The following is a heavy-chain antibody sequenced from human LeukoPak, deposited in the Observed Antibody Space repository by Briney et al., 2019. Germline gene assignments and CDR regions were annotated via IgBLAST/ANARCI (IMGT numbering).Heavy chain of an antibody. V-gene: IGHV3-30-3*01. CDR1: GFTFTSYA. J-gene: IGHJ4*02. D-gene: IGHD2/OR15-2a*01. CDR3: VSFYETY. Sequence: GGSLRLSCAASGFTFTSYAMHWVRQAPGKGLEWVAVISYDGSNKYYADSVKGRFTISKDNAKNTVYLQMNSLRAEDTAVYYCVSFYETYWGRGTLVTVSS. CDR2: ISYDGSNK.